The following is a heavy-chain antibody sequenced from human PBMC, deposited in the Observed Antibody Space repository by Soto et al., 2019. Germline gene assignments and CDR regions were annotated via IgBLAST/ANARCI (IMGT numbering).Heavy chain of an antibody. CDR3: ARGRGGGTSEGTFDY. CDR2: INHSGST. Sequence: SDTLSLTCAVYGVSFGGYYWSWIRQPPGQGLEWIGEINHSGSTNYNPSLKSRVTISVDTSKNQFSLKLSSVTAADTAVYYCARGRGGGTSEGTFDYWGQGTLVTVS. D-gene: IGHD2-15*01. V-gene: IGHV4-34*01. CDR1: GVSFGGYY. J-gene: IGHJ4*02.